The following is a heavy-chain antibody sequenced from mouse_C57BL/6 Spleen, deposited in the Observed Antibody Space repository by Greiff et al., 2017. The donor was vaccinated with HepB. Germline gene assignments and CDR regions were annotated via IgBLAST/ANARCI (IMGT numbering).Heavy chain of an antibody. Sequence: QVQLQQSGAELVKPGASVKMSCKASGYTFTTYPLEWMKQNHGKSLEWIGNFHPYNDDTKYNEKFKGKATLTVEKSSSTVYLELSRLTSDDSSVYYCARHIYDGYYGFAYWGQVTLVTVSA. V-gene: IGHV1-47*01. J-gene: IGHJ3*01. CDR3: ARHIYDGYYGFAY. D-gene: IGHD2-3*01. CDR2: FHPYNDDT. CDR1: GYTFTTYP.